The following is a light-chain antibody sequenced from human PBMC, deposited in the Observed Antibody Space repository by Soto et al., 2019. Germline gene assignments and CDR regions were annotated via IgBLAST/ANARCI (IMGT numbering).Light chain of an antibody. CDR2: GAS. Sequence: EIVLTQSPGTLSLSPGERATLSCRASQTINTRYLIWYQQKPGQPPRLLIHGASSRATGIPDRFSGSVSGTDFTLTISRLEPEDFAVYYCQQHGSSPPFSFGQGTKVEIK. V-gene: IGKV3-20*01. J-gene: IGKJ2*03. CDR3: QQHGSSPPFS. CDR1: QTINTRY.